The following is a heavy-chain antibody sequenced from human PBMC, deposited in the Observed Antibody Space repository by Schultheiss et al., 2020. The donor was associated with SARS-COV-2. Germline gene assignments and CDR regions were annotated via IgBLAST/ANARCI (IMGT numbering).Heavy chain of an antibody. J-gene: IGHJ4*02. Sequence: ASVKVSCKASGYTFTGYYMHWVRQAPGQGLEWMGWINPNSGVTNYAQKLQGRVTMTTDTSTSTAYMELRSLRSDDTAVYYCARERIQLWLQAFDYWGQGTLVTVSS. D-gene: IGHD5-18*01. CDR3: ARERIQLWLQAFDY. CDR2: INPNSGVT. CDR1: GYTFTGYY. V-gene: IGHV1-2*02.